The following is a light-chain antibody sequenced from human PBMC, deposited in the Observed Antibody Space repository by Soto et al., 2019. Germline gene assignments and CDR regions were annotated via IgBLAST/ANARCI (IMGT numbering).Light chain of an antibody. CDR3: SSYTSSSTPHVV. J-gene: IGLJ2*01. V-gene: IGLV2-14*01. Sequence: QSVLTQPASVSGSPGQSITISCTGTSSDVGGYNYVSWYQQHPGKAHKLMIYEVSNRPSGVSNRFSGAKAGNTASLTIYGLQAEDEADYCCSSYTSSSTPHVVFGGGTKLTVL. CDR1: SSDVGGYNY. CDR2: EVS.